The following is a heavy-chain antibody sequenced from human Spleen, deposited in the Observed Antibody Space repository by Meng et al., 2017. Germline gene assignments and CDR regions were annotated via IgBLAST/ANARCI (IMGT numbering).Heavy chain of an antibody. CDR3: VRSSGWVRTGFDP. CDR1: GGSINIPGYY. V-gene: IGHV4-39*01. Sequence: QPQLQESGPGLVKPSEALFLTCTVSGGSINIPGYYWGWIRQPPGKGLEWIGSIGPAGALYYTPSLKSRVTVSIDTSKSQFSLKLTSVTAADTAVYYCVRSSGWVRTGFDPWGQGTLVTVSS. D-gene: IGHD6-19*01. CDR2: IGPAGAL. J-gene: IGHJ5*02.